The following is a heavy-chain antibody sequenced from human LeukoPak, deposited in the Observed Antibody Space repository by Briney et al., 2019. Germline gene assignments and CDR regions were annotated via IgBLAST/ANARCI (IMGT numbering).Heavy chain of an antibody. D-gene: IGHD3-22*01. CDR2: IYTSGST. CDR3: ARGGYYDSSGSRDAFDI. J-gene: IGHJ3*02. V-gene: IGHV4-61*02. CDR1: GGSISSGSYF. Sequence: SETLSLTCTVSGGSISSGSYFWNWIRQPAGKGQEWIGRIYTSGSTDYNPSLKSRVTISLDTSKNQFSLKLSSVTAADTAVYYCARGGYYDSSGSRDAFDIWGQGTMVTVSS.